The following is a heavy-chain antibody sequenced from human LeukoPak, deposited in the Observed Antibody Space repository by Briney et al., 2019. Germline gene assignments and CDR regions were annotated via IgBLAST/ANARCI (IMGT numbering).Heavy chain of an antibody. Sequence: ASVKVSCKASGYTFTSYDINWVRQATGQGLEWMGWMNPNSGNTGYAQKFQGRVTITRNTSISTAYMELSSLRSEDTAVYYCARGRGSGYCSSTSCWGSRNYYYYMDVWGKGTTVTVSS. J-gene: IGHJ6*03. D-gene: IGHD2-2*01. CDR1: GYTFTSYD. V-gene: IGHV1-8*03. CDR3: ARGRGSGYCSSTSCWGSRNYYYYMDV. CDR2: MNPNSGNT.